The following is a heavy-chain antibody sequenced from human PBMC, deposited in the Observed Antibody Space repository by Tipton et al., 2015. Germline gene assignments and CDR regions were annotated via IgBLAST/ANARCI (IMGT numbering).Heavy chain of an antibody. CDR3: ARARGRHGGLFDS. CDR1: GGSFSDYY. CDR2: IQYSGGT. Sequence: TLSLTCTVSGGSFSDYYWSWIRQSPGEGLEWIGYIQYSGGTNYNPSLESRVSMSVDTSKTQFSLEMRSVTATDTAVYYCARARGRHGGLFDSWGQGTLVTVSS. J-gene: IGHJ4*02. V-gene: IGHV4-59*01. D-gene: IGHD4-23*01.